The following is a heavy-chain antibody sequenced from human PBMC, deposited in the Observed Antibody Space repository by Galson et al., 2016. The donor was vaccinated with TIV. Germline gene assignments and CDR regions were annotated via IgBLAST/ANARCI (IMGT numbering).Heavy chain of an antibody. V-gene: IGHV3-30*03. CDR3: ARPCVADSRGYYGLGY. Sequence: SLRLSCAASGFSFKTFGMHWVRQAPGKGLEWVAVITDDGSGDYYADSVKGRFTVSRDNYGNTLYLQMNSLRVGDTGVYYCARPCVADSRGYYGLGYRGLGTLVTVSS. CDR2: ITDDGSGD. D-gene: IGHD3-22*01. J-gene: IGHJ4*02. CDR1: GFSFKTFG.